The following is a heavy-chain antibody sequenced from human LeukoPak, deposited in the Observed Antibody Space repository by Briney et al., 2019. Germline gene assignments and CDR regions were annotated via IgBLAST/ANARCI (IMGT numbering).Heavy chain of an antibody. CDR3: ATQTRRDGYNSPWGYFDY. CDR1: GGSISSSSYY. CDR2: IYYSGST. D-gene: IGHD5-24*01. V-gene: IGHV4-39*07. J-gene: IGHJ4*02. Sequence: PSETLSLTCTVSGGSISSSSYYWGWIRQPPGKGLEWIGSIYYSGSTYYNPSLKSRVTISVDTSKNQFSLKLSSVTAADTAVYYCATQTRRDGYNSPWGYFDYWGQGTLVTVSS.